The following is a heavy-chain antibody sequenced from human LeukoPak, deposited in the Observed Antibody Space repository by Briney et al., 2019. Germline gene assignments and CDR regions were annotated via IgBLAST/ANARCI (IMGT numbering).Heavy chain of an antibody. Sequence: SETLSLTCTVSGGSISSGDYYWSWIRQPPGKGLEWIGYIYYSGSTYYNPSLKSRVTISVDTSKNQFSLKLSSVTAADTAVYYCARHMYSSSWYRRHYYMDVWGKGTTVTVSS. CDR1: GGSISSGDYY. J-gene: IGHJ6*03. CDR3: ARHMYSSSWYRRHYYMDV. D-gene: IGHD6-13*01. CDR2: IYYSGST. V-gene: IGHV4-30-4*08.